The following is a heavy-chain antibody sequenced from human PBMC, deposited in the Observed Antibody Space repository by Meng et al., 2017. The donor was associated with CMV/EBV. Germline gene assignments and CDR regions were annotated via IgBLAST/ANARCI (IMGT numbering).Heavy chain of an antibody. CDR2: MNPNSGNT. J-gene: IGHJ4*02. CDR1: GYTFTSYD. CDR3: AREVGYCSSTSCYKGDD. D-gene: IGHD2-2*02. Sequence: SVKVSRKASGYTFTSYDIHWVRQATGQGLEGMGWMNPNSGNTGYAQKFQGRVTMTRNTSISKAYMELSSLRSEDTAVYYCAREVGYCSSTSCYKGDDWGQGTLVTVSS. V-gene: IGHV1-8*01.